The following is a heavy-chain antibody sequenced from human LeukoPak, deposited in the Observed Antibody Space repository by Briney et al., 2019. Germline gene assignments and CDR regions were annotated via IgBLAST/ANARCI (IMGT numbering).Heavy chain of an antibody. Sequence: GGSLRLSCSASGFTFSNYAMHWVRQAPGKGLEYVSSIVSNGGITYYADSVKGRFTISRDNSKNTLYLQMNSLRPEDTAVYYCARARFGYNRGPFDYWGQGILVTVSS. CDR3: ARARFGYNRGPFDY. CDR2: IVSNGGIT. J-gene: IGHJ4*02. V-gene: IGHV3-64*04. D-gene: IGHD5-24*01. CDR1: GFTFSNYA.